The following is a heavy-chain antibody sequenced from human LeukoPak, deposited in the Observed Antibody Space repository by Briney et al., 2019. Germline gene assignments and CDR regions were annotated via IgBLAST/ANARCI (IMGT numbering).Heavy chain of an antibody. CDR3: ARQRTVGATVLDY. CDR1: GGSITNYC. J-gene: IGHJ4*02. CDR2: IYYSGST. Sequence: SETLSLTCTVSGGSITNYCWSWLRQPPGKGLEWIGSIYYSGSTDYSPSLKSRVTMSVDTSKNQFSLELSSVTAADTAVYYCARQRTVGATVLDYWGQGTLVTVSS. V-gene: IGHV4-59*08. D-gene: IGHD1-26*01.